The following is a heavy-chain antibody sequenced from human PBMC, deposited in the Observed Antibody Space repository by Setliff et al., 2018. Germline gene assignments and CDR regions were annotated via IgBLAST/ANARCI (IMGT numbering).Heavy chain of an antibody. D-gene: IGHD1-26*01. CDR1: GYTFTSYG. Sequence: ASVKVSCKTSGYTFTSYGISWVRQAPGQGLEWMGWISAYNGNTNYAQKFQGRVTMTRNTSISTAYMELSSLGSEDTAVYYCARGRTVGATNRHRLYYFDYWGQGTLVTVSS. V-gene: IGHV1-18*01. J-gene: IGHJ4*02. CDR2: ISAYNGNT. CDR3: ARGRTVGATNRHRLYYFDY.